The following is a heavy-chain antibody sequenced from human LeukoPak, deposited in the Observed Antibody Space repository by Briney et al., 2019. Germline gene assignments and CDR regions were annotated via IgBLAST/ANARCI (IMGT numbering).Heavy chain of an antibody. J-gene: IGHJ5*02. CDR3: ARDRGSDGSDQLDP. CDR2: INPNSGGT. D-gene: IGHD3-10*01. V-gene: IGHV1-2*06. CDR1: GYTFTGYY. Sequence: ASVKVSCKASGYTFTGYYMHWVRQAPGQGLEWMGRINPNSGGTNYAQKFQGRVTMTRDTSISTAYMELSRLRSDDTAVYYCARDRGSDGSDQLDPWGQGILVVVSS.